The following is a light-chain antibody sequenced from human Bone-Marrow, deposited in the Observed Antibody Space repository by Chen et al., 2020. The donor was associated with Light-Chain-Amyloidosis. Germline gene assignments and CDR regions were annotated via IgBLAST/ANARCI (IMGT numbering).Light chain of an antibody. V-gene: IGLV3-21*02. CDR1: NIGSTS. CDR3: QVWDRSSDRPV. J-gene: IGLJ3*02. Sequence: SSVLTQPSSVSVAPGQPATIACGGNNIGSTSVHWYQQTPGQAPLLVVYDDSDRSSGIPERLSGSNCGNTATLTISRGEAGDEADYYCQVWDRSSDRPVFGGGTKLTVL. CDR2: DDS.